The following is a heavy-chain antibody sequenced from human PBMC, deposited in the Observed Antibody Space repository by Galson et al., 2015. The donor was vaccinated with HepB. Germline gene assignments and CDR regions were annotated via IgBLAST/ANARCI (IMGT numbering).Heavy chain of an antibody. CDR1: GFTFSNAW. CDR3: TTETGDFDFWSSHVYYYDSSGYYGIDY. CDR2: IKSKTDGGTT. Sequence: SLRLSCAASGFTFSNAWMSWVRQAPGKGLEWVGRIKSKTDGGTTDYAAPVKGRFTISRDDSKNTLYLQMNGLKTEDTAVYYCTTETGDFDFWSSHVYYYDSSGYYGIDYWGQGTLVTVSS. D-gene: IGHD3-22*01. J-gene: IGHJ4*02. V-gene: IGHV3-15*01.